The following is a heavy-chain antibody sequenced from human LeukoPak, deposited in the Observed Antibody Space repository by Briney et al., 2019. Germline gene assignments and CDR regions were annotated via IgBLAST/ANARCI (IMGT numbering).Heavy chain of an antibody. CDR2: IDTSGCT. V-gene: IGHV4-61*02. CDR1: GASISSGSYD. J-gene: IGHJ3*02. Sequence: PSQTLSLTGTVSGASISSGSYDWRWIRQPAGKGLGWIGRIDTSGCTNYNPSLKSRVTISVDTSKNQFSLKLSSVTAADTAVYYCGGLAWIQLWLGAFDIWGQGTMVTVSS. D-gene: IGHD5-18*01. CDR3: GGLAWIQLWLGAFDI.